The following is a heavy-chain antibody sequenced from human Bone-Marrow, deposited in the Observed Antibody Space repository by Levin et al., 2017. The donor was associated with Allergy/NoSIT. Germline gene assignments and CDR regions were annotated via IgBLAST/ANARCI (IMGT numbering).Heavy chain of an antibody. J-gene: IGHJ6*02. CDR3: ATDCRSIICDTLDV. Sequence: MPGGSLRLSCVASGFTFSDAWMSWVRQAPGKGLEWLGRVKSKTDGETTDYAAPFQGRFTISRDDSKSTLYLQMDSLKTEDTAVYYCATDCRSIICDTLDVWGQGTTVTVSS. D-gene: IGHD2/OR15-2a*01. CDR2: VKSKTDGETT. CDR1: GFTFSDAW. V-gene: IGHV3-15*05.